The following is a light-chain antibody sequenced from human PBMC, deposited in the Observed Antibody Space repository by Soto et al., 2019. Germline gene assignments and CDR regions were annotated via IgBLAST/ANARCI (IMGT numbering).Light chain of an antibody. V-gene: IGLV2-14*03. Sequence: QSVLTQPASVSGSPGQSITISCTGTSSDVGGHNYVSWYQQHPGKAPKLMIYDVSNRPSGVSNRFSGSKSGNMASLTISGLQAEDEADYYCSSYTSSNSHVLFGGGTKLTVL. CDR2: DVS. CDR1: SSDVGGHNY. CDR3: SSYTSSNSHVL. J-gene: IGLJ2*01.